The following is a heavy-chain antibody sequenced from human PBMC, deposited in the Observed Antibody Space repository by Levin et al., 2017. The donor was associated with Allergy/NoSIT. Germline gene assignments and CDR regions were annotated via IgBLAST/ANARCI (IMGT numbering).Heavy chain of an antibody. J-gene: IGHJ5*02. CDR1: GHTFSDYY. CDR2: TNLNSGGT. D-gene: IGHD5-12*01. CDR3: ARGSVATIRGDNWFDP. Sequence: PAASVKVSCKASGHTFSDYYMQWVRQAPGQGLEWVGWTNLNSGGTKSAQKFQGRVTLTRDTSISTAYMELSSLRSDDTAVYYCARGSVATIRGDNWFDPWGQGTLVTVSS. V-gene: IGHV1-2*02.